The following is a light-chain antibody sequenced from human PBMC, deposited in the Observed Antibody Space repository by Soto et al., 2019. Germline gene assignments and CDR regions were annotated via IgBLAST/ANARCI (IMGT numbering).Light chain of an antibody. Sequence: QSVLTQPASLSGSPGESFTISCTGTSSDVGGYNYVSWYQQHPVKAPKLMIYDVTNRPSGVSDRFSGSKSGNTASLTISGLQAEDEADYYCSSSTSSSNPYVFGTGNKVTVL. CDR3: SSSTSSSNPYV. CDR1: SSDVGGYNY. J-gene: IGLJ1*01. CDR2: DVT. V-gene: IGLV2-14*01.